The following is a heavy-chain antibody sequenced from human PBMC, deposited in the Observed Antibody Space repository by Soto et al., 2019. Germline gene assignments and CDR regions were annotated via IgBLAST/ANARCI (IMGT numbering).Heavy chain of an antibody. CDR2: IIPILGIA. CDR3: ARGGGYSYGYDFDY. D-gene: IGHD5-18*01. J-gene: IGHJ4*02. CDR1: GGTFSSYT. Sequence: QVQLVQSGAEVKKPGSSVKVSCKASGGTFSSYTISWVRQAPGQGLEWMGRIIPILGIANYAQKFQGRVPITADKSTSTAYMELSSLRSEDTAVYYCARGGGYSYGYDFDYWGQGTLVTVSS. V-gene: IGHV1-69*02.